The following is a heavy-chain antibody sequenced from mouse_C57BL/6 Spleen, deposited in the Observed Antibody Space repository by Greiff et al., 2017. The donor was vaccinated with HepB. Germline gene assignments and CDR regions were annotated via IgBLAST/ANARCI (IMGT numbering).Heavy chain of an antibody. CDR2: IWSGGST. D-gene: IGHD2-2*01. CDR3: AKNMVTTNYAMDY. Sequence: QVHVKQSGPGLVQPSQSLSITCTVSGFSLTSYGVHWVRQPPGKGLEWLGVIWSGGSTDYNAAFISRLSISKDNSKSQVFFKMNSLQADDTAIYYCAKNMVTTNYAMDYWGQGTSVTVSS. V-gene: IGHV2-4*01. J-gene: IGHJ4*01. CDR1: GFSLTSYG.